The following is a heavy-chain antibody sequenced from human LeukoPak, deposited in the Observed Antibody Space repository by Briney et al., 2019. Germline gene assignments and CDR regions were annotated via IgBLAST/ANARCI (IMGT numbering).Heavy chain of an antibody. CDR2: IYYSGST. CDR1: GGSISSYY. CDR3: ARSNIAARPAYYYYYMDV. J-gene: IGHJ6*03. Sequence: SETLSLTCTVSGGSISSYYWSWIRQPPGKGLEWIGYIYYSGSTNYNPSLKSRVTISVDTSKNQFSLKLSSVTAADTAVYYCARSNIAARPAYYYYYMDVWGKGTTVTVSS. V-gene: IGHV4-59*01. D-gene: IGHD6-6*01.